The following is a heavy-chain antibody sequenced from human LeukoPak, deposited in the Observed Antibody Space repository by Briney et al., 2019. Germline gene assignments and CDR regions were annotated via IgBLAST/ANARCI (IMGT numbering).Heavy chain of an antibody. CDR1: GGSISSYY. D-gene: IGHD1-26*01. CDR2: IYYSGST. CDR3: AREGAIRAFDI. V-gene: IGHV4-59*01. J-gene: IGHJ3*02. Sequence: SETLSLTCTVSGGSISSYYWSWVRQPPGKGLEWIGYIYYSGSTNYNPSLKSRVTISVDTSKNQFSLKLSSVTAADTAVYYCAREGAIRAFDIWGQGTMVTVSS.